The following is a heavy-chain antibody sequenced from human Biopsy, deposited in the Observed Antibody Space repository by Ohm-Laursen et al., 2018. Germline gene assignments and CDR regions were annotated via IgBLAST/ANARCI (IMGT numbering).Heavy chain of an antibody. J-gene: IGHJ4*02. V-gene: IGHV4-59*01. CDR1: GGSIGSFS. CDR2: IYYSGST. D-gene: IGHD1-26*01. Sequence: GTLSLTCTVSGGSIGSFSWSWIRQPPGKGLEWIGYIYYSGSTNYNPSLRSRVTISVDRSKNQFSLELSSVTAADTAVYYCARVGAGAPSIDYFDYWGQGAPVTVSS. CDR3: ARVGAGAPSIDYFDY.